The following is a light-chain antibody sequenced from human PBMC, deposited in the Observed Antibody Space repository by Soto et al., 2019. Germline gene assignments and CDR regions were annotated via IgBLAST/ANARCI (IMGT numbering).Light chain of an antibody. Sequence: QSVLTQPASVSGSPGQSITMSCTGTSSDVGGYDYVSWYQQHPGTAPRLIIFEVTNRPSGVSNRFSGSKSGNTASLIISGLQAEDEADYYCSSYTSSSTPYVFGTGTRSPS. CDR3: SSYTSSSTPYV. V-gene: IGLV2-14*01. CDR2: EVT. J-gene: IGLJ1*01. CDR1: SSDVGGYDY.